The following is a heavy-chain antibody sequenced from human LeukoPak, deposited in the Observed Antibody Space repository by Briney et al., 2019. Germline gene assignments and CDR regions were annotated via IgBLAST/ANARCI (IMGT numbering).Heavy chain of an antibody. CDR1: GFTFSSYS. Sequence: GGSLRLSCAAPGFTFSSYSMNWVRQAPGKGLEWVSSISTSSSYIYYADSVKGRFTISRDNARNSLYLQMNSLRAEDTAVYYCARDSEGVTGTTSWFDPWGQGTLATVSS. D-gene: IGHD1-7*01. J-gene: IGHJ5*02. CDR3: ARDSEGVTGTTSWFDP. CDR2: ISTSSSYI. V-gene: IGHV3-21*01.